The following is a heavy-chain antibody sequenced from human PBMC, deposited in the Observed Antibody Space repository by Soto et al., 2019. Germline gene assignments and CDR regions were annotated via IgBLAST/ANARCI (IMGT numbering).Heavy chain of an antibody. V-gene: IGHV4-4*02. Sequence: KPSETLSLTCAVSGGSISSSNWWSWVRQPPGKGLEWIGEIYHSGSTNYNPSLKSRVTISVDKSKNQFSLKLSSVTAADTAVYYCARDPYDFWSGYYYYYGMDVWGQGTTVTVSS. D-gene: IGHD3-3*01. CDR2: IYHSGST. J-gene: IGHJ6*01. CDR3: ARDPYDFWSGYYYYYGMDV. CDR1: GGSISSSNW.